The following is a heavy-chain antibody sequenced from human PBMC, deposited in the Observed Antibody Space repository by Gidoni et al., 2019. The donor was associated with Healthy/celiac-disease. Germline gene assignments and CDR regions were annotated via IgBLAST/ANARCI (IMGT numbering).Heavy chain of an antibody. Sequence: QVQLQESGPGLVTPSETLSLTCTVSGGSISSYYWSWIRQPPGKGLEWIGYIYYSGSTNYNPSLKSRVTISVDTSKNQFSLKLSSVTAADTAVYYCARGVGGYKRTRAFDYWGQGTLVTVSS. CDR3: ARGVGGYKRTRAFDY. V-gene: IGHV4-59*01. J-gene: IGHJ4*02. CDR2: IYYSGST. CDR1: GGSISSYY. D-gene: IGHD5-12*01.